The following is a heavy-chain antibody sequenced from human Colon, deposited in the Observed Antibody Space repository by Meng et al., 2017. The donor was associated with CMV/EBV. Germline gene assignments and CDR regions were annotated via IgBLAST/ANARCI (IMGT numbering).Heavy chain of an antibody. CDR2: ISYDRSNK. D-gene: IGHD3-22*01. V-gene: IGHV3-30*04. CDR3: ARVEDYYDFYYFDY. Sequence: GGSLRLSCAASGFTFYSYPMHWVRQAPGKGLEWVAVISYDRSNKYYADSVKGRFTISRDNSKNTLYLQMNSLRAEDTAVYYCARVEDYYDFYYFDYWGQGTLVTVSS. CDR1: GFTFYSYP. J-gene: IGHJ4*02.